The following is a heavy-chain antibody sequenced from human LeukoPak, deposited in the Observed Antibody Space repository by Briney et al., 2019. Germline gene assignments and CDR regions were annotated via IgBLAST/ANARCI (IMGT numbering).Heavy chain of an antibody. D-gene: IGHD3-16*01. Sequence: PSETLSLTCTVSGGSISSYYWSWIRQPAGKGLEWIGRIYTSGSTNYNPSLKSRVTMSVDTSKNQFSLKLSSVTAADTAVYYCARSPLHMMMDAFDIWGQGTMVTVSS. CDR3: ARSPLHMMMDAFDI. CDR1: GGSISSYY. V-gene: IGHV4-4*07. J-gene: IGHJ3*02. CDR2: IYTSGST.